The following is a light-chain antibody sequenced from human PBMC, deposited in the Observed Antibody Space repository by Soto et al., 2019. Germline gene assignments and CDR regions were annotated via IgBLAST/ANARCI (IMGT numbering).Light chain of an antibody. CDR2: AAS. J-gene: IGKJ4*01. CDR3: QKYSSAPHT. CDR1: QDISNY. V-gene: IGKV1-27*01. Sequence: DIQMTQSPSSLYASVGDRVTITCRTSQDISNYLAWYQQKPGKVPKLLIYAASTLLSGVPSRFSGGGSGTDFSLTISSLQPEDVATYFCQKYSSAPHTFGGGTKVEIQ.